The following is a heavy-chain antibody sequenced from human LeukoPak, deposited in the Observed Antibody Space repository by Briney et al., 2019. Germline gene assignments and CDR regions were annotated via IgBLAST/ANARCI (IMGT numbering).Heavy chain of an antibody. CDR2: INHSGTT. V-gene: IGHV4-34*01. J-gene: IGHJ4*02. CDR3: ARGRNTAMAVFDY. Sequence: SETLSLTCAVYGWSVSGYYWGWIRQPPGKGLEWIGEINHSGTTNYNPSLKSRVPISVDTSKNQFSLKLSSGAAADTAVYYCARGRNTAMAVFDYWGQGTLVTVSS. D-gene: IGHD5-18*01. CDR1: GWSVSGYY.